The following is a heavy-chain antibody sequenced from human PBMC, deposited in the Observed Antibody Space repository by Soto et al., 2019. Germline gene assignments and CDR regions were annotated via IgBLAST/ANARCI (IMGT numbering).Heavy chain of an antibody. CDR1: GESISSSSYY. V-gene: IGHV4-39*01. CDR2: IYYSGRT. CDR3: ARQRTTVVTQAYFDH. Sequence: SETLSLTCIVSGESISSSSYYWGWIRQPPGKGLEWIGSIYYSGRTYYNPSFKSRVTISIDTSKNLFSLKLSSVTATDTAVYCCARQRTTVVTQAYFDHWGQGALVTVSS. D-gene: IGHD2-21*02. J-gene: IGHJ4*02.